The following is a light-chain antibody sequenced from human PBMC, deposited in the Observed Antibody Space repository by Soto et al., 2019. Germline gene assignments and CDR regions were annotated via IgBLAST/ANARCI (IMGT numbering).Light chain of an antibody. CDR2: GAS. V-gene: IGKV3-15*01. Sequence: EKVMTQSPATLSVSPGERATLSCRASQSVSSNLAWYQQKPGQAPRLLIYGASTRATGIPARFSGSGSGTEFTLTISSLQSEDFAVHYCQQYNNWPPLTFGPGTKVDIK. CDR1: QSVSSN. CDR3: QQYNNWPPLT. J-gene: IGKJ3*01.